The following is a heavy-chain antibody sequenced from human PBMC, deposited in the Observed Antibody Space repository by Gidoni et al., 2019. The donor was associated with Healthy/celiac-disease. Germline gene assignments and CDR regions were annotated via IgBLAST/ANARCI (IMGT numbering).Heavy chain of an antibody. CDR1: GFTFSSYG. Sequence: QVQLVESGGGVVQPGGSLRLSCAASGFTFSSYGMHWVRQAPGKGLEWVAFIRYDGSNKYYADSVKGRFTISRDNSKNTLYLQMNSLRAEDTAVYYCAKDWGSSWAPFSYWGQGTLVTVSS. V-gene: IGHV3-30*02. CDR2: IRYDGSNK. D-gene: IGHD6-13*01. J-gene: IGHJ4*02. CDR3: AKDWGSSWAPFSY.